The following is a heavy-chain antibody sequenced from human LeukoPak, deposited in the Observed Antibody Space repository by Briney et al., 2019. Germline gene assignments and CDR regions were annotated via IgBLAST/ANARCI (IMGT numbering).Heavy chain of an antibody. CDR3: ARVGYSSGWYFDY. V-gene: IGHV3-21*01. Sequence: KPGGSLRLSCAASGFTFSTYSMNWVRQAPSKALSWVSSISSTSSYIYYADSVKGRFTISRDNAQKSLYLQMNSLRAEDTAVYYCARVGYSSGWYFDYWGQGTLVTVSS. D-gene: IGHD6-19*01. CDR2: ISSTSSYI. CDR1: GFTFSTYS. J-gene: IGHJ4*02.